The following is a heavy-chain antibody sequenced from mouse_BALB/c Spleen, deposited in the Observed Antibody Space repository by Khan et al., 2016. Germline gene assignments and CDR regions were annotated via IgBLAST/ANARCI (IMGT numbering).Heavy chain of an antibody. CDR1: GYAFSGYW. D-gene: IGHD2-5*01. Sequence: QVQLQQSGPELVRPGSSVNISCKATGYAFSGYWMNWVKQRPGQGLVWLGQMYPGSGDTNYNGNFKGKATLTADKSSSTAYMQLSSLTSEDSAVXSFARSNPFASWGQGTLLTVSA. V-gene: IGHV1-80*01. CDR3: ARSNPFAS. CDR2: MYPGSGDT. J-gene: IGHJ3*01.